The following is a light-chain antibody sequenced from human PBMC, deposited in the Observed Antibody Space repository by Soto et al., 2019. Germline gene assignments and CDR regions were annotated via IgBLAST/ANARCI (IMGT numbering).Light chain of an antibody. CDR1: QSVSSSY. J-gene: IGKJ5*01. CDR3: QQDYNLPIT. V-gene: IGKV3D-7*01. CDR2: GAS. Sequence: PGDTATLSCRASQSVSSSYLSWYQQKPGQAPRLLIYGASTRATGIPARFSGSGSGTDFTLTISSLQPEDFAVYYCQQDYNLPITFGQGTRLDIK.